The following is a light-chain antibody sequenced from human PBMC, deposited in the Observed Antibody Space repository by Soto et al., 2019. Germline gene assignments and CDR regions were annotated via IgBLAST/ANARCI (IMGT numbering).Light chain of an antibody. CDR3: QQYNSWLWT. J-gene: IGKJ1*01. CDR1: QSVSSK. V-gene: IGKV3-15*01. Sequence: IVIKQSPATLSVSPGEGATLSCRASQSVSSKLAWCQQKPGQAPRLLIYGASTRATGIPARFSGSGSGTEFTLIISSLQSEDSAVYYCQQYNSWLWTFGQGTKVDI. CDR2: GAS.